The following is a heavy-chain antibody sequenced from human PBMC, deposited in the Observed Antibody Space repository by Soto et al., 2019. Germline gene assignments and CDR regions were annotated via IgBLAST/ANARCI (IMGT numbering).Heavy chain of an antibody. V-gene: IGHV3-23*01. Sequence: GGSLRLSCAASGFTFSNFAMTWVRQAPGEGLEWVSSISGTDDYTSYADSVKGRFTISRDNARNTLFLHMNNLRAEDTAMYYSAKCSRQCASALQAFLVPGDPGALVTVSS. CDR1: GFTFSNFA. D-gene: IGHD2-15*01. CDR3: AKCSRQCASALQAFLVP. J-gene: IGHJ4*01. CDR2: ISGTDDYT.